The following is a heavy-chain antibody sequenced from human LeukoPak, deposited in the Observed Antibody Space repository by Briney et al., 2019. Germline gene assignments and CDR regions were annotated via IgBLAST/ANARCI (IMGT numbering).Heavy chain of an antibody. J-gene: IGHJ6*03. CDR1: GVSFNVYS. CDR3: ARFGTDGRKLLIDV. D-gene: IGHD1-14*01. Sequence: PSETLSLTCAVYGVSFNVYSRSWIRQSPGKGLEWIGEINDGGTINYNPSLLSRVTISVERPKNPFSRNLHPVSRADTGVLFCARFGTDGRKLLIDVWGKGATVSVSS. CDR2: INDGGTI. V-gene: IGHV4-34*01.